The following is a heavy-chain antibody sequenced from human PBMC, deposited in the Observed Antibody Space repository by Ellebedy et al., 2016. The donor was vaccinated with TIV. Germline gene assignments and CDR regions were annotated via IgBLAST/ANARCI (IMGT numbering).Heavy chain of an antibody. D-gene: IGHD1-14*01. CDR1: GGTFSSYA. J-gene: IGHJ6*02. CDR3: ASTDRATYYYYGMDV. V-gene: IGHV1-69*13. Sequence: SVKVSCXASGGTFSSYAISWVRQAPGQGLEWMGGIIPIFGTANYAQKFQGRVTITADESTSTAYMELSSLRSEDTAVYYCASTDRATYYYYGMDVWGQGTTVTVSS. CDR2: IIPIFGTA.